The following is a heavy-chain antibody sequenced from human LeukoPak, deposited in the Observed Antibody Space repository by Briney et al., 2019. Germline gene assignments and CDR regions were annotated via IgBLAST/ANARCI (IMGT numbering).Heavy chain of an antibody. CDR1: EFTFSKYW. Sequence: GGSLRLSCAASEFTFSKYWMSWVRQAPGKGLEWVSAISGSGGSTYYADSVKGRFTISRDNSKNTLYLQMNSLRAEDTAVYYCAKGASRFVVVVAATGYYFDYWGQGTLVTVSS. V-gene: IGHV3-23*01. J-gene: IGHJ4*02. CDR3: AKGASRFVVVVAATGYYFDY. D-gene: IGHD2-15*01. CDR2: ISGSGGST.